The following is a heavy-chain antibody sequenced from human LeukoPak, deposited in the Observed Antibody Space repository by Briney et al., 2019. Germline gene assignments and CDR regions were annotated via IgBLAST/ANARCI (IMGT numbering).Heavy chain of an antibody. CDR2: IYYSGST. Sequence: PSETLSLTCTVSGGSISSSSYYWGWIRQPPGKGLEWIGSIYYSGSTYYNPSLKSRVTISVDTSKNQFSLKLSSVTAADTAVYYCVSHYNVYGDHGAFDIWGQGTMVTVSS. CDR1: GGSISSSSYY. V-gene: IGHV4-39*01. J-gene: IGHJ3*02. D-gene: IGHD5/OR15-5a*01. CDR3: VSHYNVYGDHGAFDI.